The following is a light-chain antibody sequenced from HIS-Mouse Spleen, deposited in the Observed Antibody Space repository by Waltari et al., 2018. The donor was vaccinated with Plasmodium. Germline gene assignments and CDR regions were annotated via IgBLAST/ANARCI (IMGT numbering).Light chain of an antibody. CDR2: EGS. CDR3: CSYAGSSTWV. Sequence: QSALTQPASVSGSPGQSITISCTGTSSDVGSYNLVSWYQPHPGKAPKLMIYEGSKRPSGVSKRVAGSKSGNTASLTISGLQAEDEADYYCCSYAGSSTWVFGGGTKLTVL. J-gene: IGLJ3*02. V-gene: IGLV2-23*01. CDR1: SSDVGSYNL.